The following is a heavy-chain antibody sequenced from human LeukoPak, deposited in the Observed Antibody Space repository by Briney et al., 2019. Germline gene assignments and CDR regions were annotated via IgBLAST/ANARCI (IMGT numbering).Heavy chain of an antibody. CDR2: INLIAGLT. CDR3: ARVVVVPAAINLYYYYMDV. D-gene: IGHD2-2*02. V-gene: IGHV1-46*01. J-gene: IGHJ6*03. Sequence: ASVKLSCKASGYTFTNYYIHWLRQAPGQGPEWMGMINLIAGLTHYAPKFQGRVTMTRDTSTSTVYMELSSLGSEDTAVYYCARVVVVPAAINLYYYYMDVWGKGTTVTVSS. CDR1: GYTFTNYY.